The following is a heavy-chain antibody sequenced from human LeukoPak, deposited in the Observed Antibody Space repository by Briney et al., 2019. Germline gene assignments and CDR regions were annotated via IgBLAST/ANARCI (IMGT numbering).Heavy chain of an antibody. Sequence: SETLSLTCAVYGGSFSGYYWSWIRQPPGKGLEGIGEINHSGSTNYNPSLTSRVTISVDTSKNQFSLKLSSVTAADTAVYYCAREKIAVAGSFDYWGQGTLVTVSS. V-gene: IGHV4-34*01. CDR2: INHSGST. CDR1: GGSFSGYY. D-gene: IGHD6-19*01. J-gene: IGHJ4*02. CDR3: AREKIAVAGSFDY.